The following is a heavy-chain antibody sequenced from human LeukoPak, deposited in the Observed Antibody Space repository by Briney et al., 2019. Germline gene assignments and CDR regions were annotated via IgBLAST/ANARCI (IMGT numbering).Heavy chain of an antibody. CDR3: ARIQADRSSTSCYGKYYFDY. D-gene: IGHD2-2*01. Sequence: SHTLSLTRTVSVGSISSSSYYCGSGPRPPGTVLGWDGSIYYSGRIYTNPPLKSQITISVDTSKNQFSLQLSSVTAADTAVYYCARIQADRSSTSCYGKYYFDYWGRGTLVSVSS. CDR1: VGSISSSSYY. J-gene: IGHJ4*02. CDR2: IYYSGRI. V-gene: IGHV4-39*01.